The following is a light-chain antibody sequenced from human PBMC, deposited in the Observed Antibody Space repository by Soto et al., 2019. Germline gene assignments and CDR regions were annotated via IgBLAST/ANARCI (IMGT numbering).Light chain of an antibody. J-gene: IGLJ2*01. CDR1: SSNIGAGYD. V-gene: IGLV1-40*01. CDR2: GNS. Sequence: QSVLTQPPSVSVAPGQRVTISCTGSSSNIGAGYDVHWYQQLPGTAPKLLIYGNSNRPSGVPDRFSGSKSGTSASLAITGLQAEDEADYYCQSYDSSLSGSLVFGGGTKVTVL. CDR3: QSYDSSLSGSLV.